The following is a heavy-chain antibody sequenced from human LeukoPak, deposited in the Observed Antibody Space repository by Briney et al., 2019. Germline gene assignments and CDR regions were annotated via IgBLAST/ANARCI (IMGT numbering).Heavy chain of an antibody. Sequence: ASVKVSSKASGYTFTGYYMHWVRQAPGQGLEWMGWINPNSGGTNYAQKFQGRVTMTRDTSISTAYMELSRLRSDDTAVYYCARDTLSSGYYFDYWGQGTLVTVSS. CDR3: ARDTLSSGYYFDY. CDR1: GYTFTGYY. D-gene: IGHD3-10*01. CDR2: INPNSGGT. V-gene: IGHV1-2*02. J-gene: IGHJ4*02.